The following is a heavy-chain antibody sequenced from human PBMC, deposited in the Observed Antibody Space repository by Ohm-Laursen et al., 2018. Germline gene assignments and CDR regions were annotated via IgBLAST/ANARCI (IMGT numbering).Heavy chain of an antibody. CDR2: ISYDGSNK. J-gene: IGHJ3*02. CDR3: AKDDYYDSSGYWGPGAFDI. Sequence: SLRLSCSASGFTFSSYAMHWVRQAPGKGLEWVAVISYDGSNKYYADSVKGRFTISRDNSKNTLYLQMNSLRAEDTAVYYCAKDDYYDSSGYWGPGAFDIWGQGTMVTVSS. CDR1: GFTFSSYA. V-gene: IGHV3-30*04. D-gene: IGHD3-22*01.